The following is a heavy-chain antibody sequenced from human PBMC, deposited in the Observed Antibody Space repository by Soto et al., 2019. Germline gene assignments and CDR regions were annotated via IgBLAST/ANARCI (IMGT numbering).Heavy chain of an antibody. J-gene: IGHJ5*02. D-gene: IGHD2-2*01. CDR2: IYYSGST. CDR1: GGSISSYY. Sequence: SETLSLTCTVSGGSISSYYLSWIRQPPGKGLEWIGYIYYSGSTNYNPSLKSRVTISVDTSKNQFSLKLSSVTAADTAVYYCARGIVDVVVPAALFDPWGQGTLVTVSS. V-gene: IGHV4-59*01. CDR3: ARGIVDVVVPAALFDP.